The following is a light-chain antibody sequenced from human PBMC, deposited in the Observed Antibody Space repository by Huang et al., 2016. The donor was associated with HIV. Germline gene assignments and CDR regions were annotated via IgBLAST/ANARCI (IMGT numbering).Light chain of an antibody. CDR2: WAS. J-gene: IGKJ1*01. CDR3: QQYDTSPWT. Sequence: DIVMTQSPDSLAVSLGERATINCKSSPGVLYRTNNKNYLAWYQQNPGQPPKLLIYWASTRESGVPDRLTGSGSGTDVRLTISSLQADDVAVYYCQQYDTSPWTFGQGTKVEIK. CDR1: PGVLYRTNNKNY. V-gene: IGKV4-1*01.